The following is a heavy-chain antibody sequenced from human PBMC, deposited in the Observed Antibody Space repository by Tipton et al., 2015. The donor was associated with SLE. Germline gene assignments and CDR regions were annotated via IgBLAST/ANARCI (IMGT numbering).Heavy chain of an antibody. D-gene: IGHD4-17*01. J-gene: IGHJ5*02. CDR2: IYYSGST. CDR1: GGSISSQY. Sequence: TLSLTCTVSGGSISSQYWSWIRQPPGKGLEWIGYIYYSGSTNYNPSLKSRVTISVDTSKNQFSLKLSSVTAADTAVYYCARDSGRRIYGDYGEGWFDPWGQGTLVTVSS. CDR3: ARDSGRRIYGDYGEGWFDP. V-gene: IGHV4-59*11.